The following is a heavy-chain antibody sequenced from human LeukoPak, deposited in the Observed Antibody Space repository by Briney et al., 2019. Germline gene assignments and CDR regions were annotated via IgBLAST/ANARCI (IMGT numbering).Heavy chain of an antibody. CDR3: ARYSGSYYYPPAWDL. CDR2: TSTSGGSA. J-gene: IGHJ4*02. D-gene: IGHD1-26*01. CDR1: RFTFSNNA. Sequence: GGSLRLSCAASRFTFSNNAMSWVRQAPGKGLEWVSATSTSGGSAYYADSVKGRFTISRDNSKNTLYLQMDSLRADDTAVYYCARYSGSYYYPPAWDLWGQGTLVTVSS. V-gene: IGHV3-23*01.